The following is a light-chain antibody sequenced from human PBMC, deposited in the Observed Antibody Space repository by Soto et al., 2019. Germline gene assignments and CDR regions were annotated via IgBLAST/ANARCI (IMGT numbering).Light chain of an antibody. V-gene: IGKV3-11*01. CDR2: DTS. CDR1: QSVSGY. J-gene: IGKJ3*01. CDR3: QHRSNWRFT. Sequence: EIMLTQSPATLSLSPGERATLSCRASQSVSGYLSWFQQKPGQAPRLLIYDTSNRATGIPARFSGSGSGTDFTLTISSLEPEDFAVYYCQHRSNWRFTFGPGTKVDIK.